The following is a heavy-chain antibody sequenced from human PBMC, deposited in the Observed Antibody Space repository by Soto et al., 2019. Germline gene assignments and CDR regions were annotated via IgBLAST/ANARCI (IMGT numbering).Heavy chain of an antibody. CDR2: ISTSGSYT. Sequence: QVQLVESGGGLVKPGGSLRLSCAASRFTFSDYYMSWIRQAPGNGLEWISYISTSGSYTNYADSVKCRFTISRDNAKNSLYLQMNSLGDEDTAVYSCARDLCGNNGYSHYYYYAMDVW. CDR1: RFTFSDYY. V-gene: IGHV3-11*06. J-gene: IGHJ6*01. D-gene: IGHD2-21*02. CDR3: ARDLCGNNGYSHYYYYAMDV.